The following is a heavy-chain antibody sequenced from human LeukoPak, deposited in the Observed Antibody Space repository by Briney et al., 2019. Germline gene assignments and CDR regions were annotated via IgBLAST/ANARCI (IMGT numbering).Heavy chain of an antibody. Sequence: GASVKVSCKASGYTFTSYDINWVRQATGQGLEWMGWMNPNSGNPGYAQKFQGRVTITRNTSISTAYMELSSLRSEDTAVYYCARPQRRGPAAIGYWGQGTLVTVSS. CDR3: ARPQRRGPAAIGY. D-gene: IGHD2-2*01. CDR2: MNPNSGNP. CDR1: GYTFTSYD. V-gene: IGHV1-8*03. J-gene: IGHJ4*02.